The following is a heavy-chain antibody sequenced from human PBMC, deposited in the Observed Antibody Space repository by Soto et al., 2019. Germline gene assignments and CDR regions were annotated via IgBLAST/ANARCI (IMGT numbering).Heavy chain of an antibody. CDR2: IGTSGTPT. J-gene: IGHJ6*02. Sequence: GGTLRLSCIASGFTFRNYAMARVRQAQGEDLEWVSAIGTSGTPTLYADSVKSRFSISRDDSRNTVSLQMNSLGVEDTATYYCTRIRWSSSRDALDIWGQGTTV. CDR1: GFTFRNYA. D-gene: IGHD4-17*01. CDR3: TRIRWSSSRDALDI. V-gene: IGHV3-23*01.